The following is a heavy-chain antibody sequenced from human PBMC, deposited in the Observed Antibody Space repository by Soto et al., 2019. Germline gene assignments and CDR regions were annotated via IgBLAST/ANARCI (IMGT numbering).Heavy chain of an antibody. CDR3: ARGVSAGVDY. J-gene: IGHJ4*02. Sequence: QVQLVQSGAEVREPGASVKVSCKASGYSFTSLDINWVRQTAGQGLEWMGWMEPRTGRTGYAQKFQGRVTMTRDTSINTAYMELTTLTSGDTAFYYCARGVSAGVDYWGQGTLVTVSS. CDR2: MEPRTGRT. V-gene: IGHV1-8*01. CDR1: GYSFTSLD. D-gene: IGHD1-26*01.